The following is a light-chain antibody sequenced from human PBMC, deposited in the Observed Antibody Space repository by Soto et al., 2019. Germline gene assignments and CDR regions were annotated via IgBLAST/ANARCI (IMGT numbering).Light chain of an antibody. Sequence: DIQMTQSPSTLSASVGDRVTITCRASQSISSGLAWYQQKPGKAPKLLIYKASSLESGVPSRFSGSGSGTEFTLTISSLQPDDFATYDCQQYNSYPMYTFGQGTKLEIK. CDR2: KAS. CDR3: QQYNSYPMYT. J-gene: IGKJ2*01. V-gene: IGKV1-5*03. CDR1: QSISSG.